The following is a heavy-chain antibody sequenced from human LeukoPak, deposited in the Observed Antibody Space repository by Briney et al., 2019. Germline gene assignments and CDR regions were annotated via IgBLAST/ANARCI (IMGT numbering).Heavy chain of an antibody. D-gene: IGHD6-19*01. CDR1: GFTFDDYA. J-gene: IGHJ4*02. CDR3: AKSINSGCSAVIDY. Sequence: GGSLRLSCAASGFTFDDYAIHWVRQAPGKGLEWVSGISWNGDNIRYADSVKGRFTISRDNAKNSLYLQMNSLRAEDTALYYCAKSINSGCSAVIDYWGQGTLVTVSS. V-gene: IGHV3-9*01. CDR2: ISWNGDNI.